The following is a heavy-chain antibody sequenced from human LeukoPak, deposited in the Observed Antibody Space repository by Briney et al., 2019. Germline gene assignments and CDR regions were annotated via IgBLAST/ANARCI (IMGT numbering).Heavy chain of an antibody. J-gene: IGHJ4*02. D-gene: IGHD1-1*01. CDR3: ARGYSATLRTTGNDY. Sequence: WASVKVSCKASGYTFTSYDFNWVRQATGQGLEWMGWMNPNSGNTGYAQNFQGRVAMTRDTSINTAYLDLYSLRSEDTAIYYCARGYSATLRTTGNDYWGQGTLVTVSS. V-gene: IGHV1-8*02. CDR1: GYTFTSYD. CDR2: MNPNSGNT.